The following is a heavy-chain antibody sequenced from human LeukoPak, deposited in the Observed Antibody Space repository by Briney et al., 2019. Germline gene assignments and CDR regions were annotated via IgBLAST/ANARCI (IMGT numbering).Heavy chain of an antibody. V-gene: IGHV3-23*01. J-gene: IGHJ4*02. Sequence: PGGSLRLSCAASGFTLSSYAMSWVRQAPGKGLEWVSTITGSGGSIAGGSGSTYYADSVKGRFTISRDNSKNTLYLQINSLRAEDTAVYYCANKWLRGFDYWGQGTLVTVSS. D-gene: IGHD5-18*01. CDR2: ITGSGGSIAGGSGST. CDR1: GFTLSSYA. CDR3: ANKWLRGFDY.